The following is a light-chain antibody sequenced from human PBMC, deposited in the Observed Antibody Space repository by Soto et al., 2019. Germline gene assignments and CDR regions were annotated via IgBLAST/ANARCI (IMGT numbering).Light chain of an antibody. CDR2: WAS. Sequence: DIVMTQSPDFLAVSLGERATINCKSSQSVLYSSNNKNYLAWYQQKPGQPPKLLISWASTREFGVPDRFSGSGSGTDFTLTISSLQAEDVAVYYCQQYYGSPPRTFGQGTKVEIK. CDR3: QQYYGSPPRT. V-gene: IGKV4-1*01. J-gene: IGKJ1*01. CDR1: QSVLYSSNNKNY.